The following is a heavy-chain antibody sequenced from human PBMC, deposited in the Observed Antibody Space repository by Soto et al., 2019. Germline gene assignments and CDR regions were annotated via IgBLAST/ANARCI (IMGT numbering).Heavy chain of an antibody. J-gene: IGHJ4*02. CDR2: ISAYNGNT. CDR1: GYTFTSYG. Sequence: GASVKVSCKASGYTFTSYGISWVRKAPGQGLEWMGWISAYNGNTNYAQKLQGRVTMTTDTSTSTAYMELRSLRSDDTAVYYCARATIAVAPYYFDYWGQGTRVTVSS. V-gene: IGHV1-18*01. CDR3: ARATIAVAPYYFDY. D-gene: IGHD6-19*01.